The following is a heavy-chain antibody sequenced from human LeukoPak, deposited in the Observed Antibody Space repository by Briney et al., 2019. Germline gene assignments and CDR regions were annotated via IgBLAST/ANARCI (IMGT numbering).Heavy chain of an antibody. D-gene: IGHD2-21*02. J-gene: IGHJ5*02. Sequence: SETLSLTCTVSGGSISSSSYYWGWIRQPPGKGLEWIVSIDYSGSTYYNPSLKSRVTISVDTSKNQFSLKLSSVTAADKALYYCARPLSIVVVTGYWLDPWGQGTLVTVSS. V-gene: IGHV4-39*07. CDR2: IDYSGST. CDR3: ARPLSIVVVTGYWLDP. CDR1: GGSISSSSYY.